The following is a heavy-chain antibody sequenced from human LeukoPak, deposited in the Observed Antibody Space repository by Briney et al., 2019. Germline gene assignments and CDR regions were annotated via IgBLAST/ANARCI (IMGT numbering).Heavy chain of an antibody. J-gene: IGHJ4*02. CDR1: GGSVSSYY. Sequence: SETLSLNCTVSGGSVSSYYWNWLRQPAGKGLEWIRRINSSGSTNYNPSLKSRVTMSVDTSKNQFSLKVTSVTAADTAVYDCAREGDGYIYFDYWGQGTLITVSS. V-gene: IGHV4-4*07. D-gene: IGHD5-24*01. CDR3: AREGDGYIYFDY. CDR2: INSSGST.